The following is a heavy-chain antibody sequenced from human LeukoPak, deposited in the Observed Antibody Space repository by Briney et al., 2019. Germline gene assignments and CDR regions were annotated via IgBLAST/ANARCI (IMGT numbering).Heavy chain of an antibody. CDR2: IYYSGST. D-gene: IGHD1-26*01. CDR1: GGSISSYY. CDR3: ARDSAGRSAGMDV. V-gene: IGHV4-59*01. J-gene: IGHJ6*02. Sequence: NPSETLSLTCTVSGGSISSYYWSWIRQPPGKGLEWIGYIYYSGSTNYNPSLKSRVTISVDTSKNQFSLKLSSVTAADTAVYYCARDSAGRSAGMDVWGQGTTVTVSS.